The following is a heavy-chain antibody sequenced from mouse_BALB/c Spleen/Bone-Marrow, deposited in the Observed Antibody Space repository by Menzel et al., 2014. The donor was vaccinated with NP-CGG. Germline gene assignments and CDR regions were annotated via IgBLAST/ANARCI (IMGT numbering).Heavy chain of an antibody. J-gene: IGHJ2*01. CDR1: GHTFXSYW. CDR2: INPSNGRT. V-gene: IGHV1S81*02. Sequence: VQLQQSGAELVKPGASVKLSCKASGHTFXSYWMHWVKQRPGQGLEWIGEINPSNGRTNYNEKFKSKATLTVDKSSSTAYMQLSSLTSEDSAVYYCARWGFDYWGQGTTLTVSS. CDR3: ARWGFDY.